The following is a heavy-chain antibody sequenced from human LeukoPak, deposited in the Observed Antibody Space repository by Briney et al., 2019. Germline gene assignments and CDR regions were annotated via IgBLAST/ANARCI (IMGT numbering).Heavy chain of an antibody. D-gene: IGHD1-26*01. CDR1: GVTSRKAW. CDR2: IKSKIDGGTT. CDR3: TTIVGDRWGAFDT. V-gene: IGHV3-15*01. Sequence: GGSLRLSRAASGVTSRKAWMSWVRHAPGKGLEWVCRIKSKIDGGTTDYAAPVKGRFTISRDDSKSTLYLQMNSLKTEETAVYYCTTIVGDRWGAFDTWGQGTMGTVSS. J-gene: IGHJ3*02.